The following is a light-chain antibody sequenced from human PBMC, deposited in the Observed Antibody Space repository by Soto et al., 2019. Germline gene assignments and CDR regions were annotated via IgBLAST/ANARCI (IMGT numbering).Light chain of an antibody. J-gene: IGLJ1*01. CDR2: DDS. CDR3: QVWDSSSDHYV. Sequence: SYELTQPPSVSVAPGQTARITCGGNNIGAKSVLWYQQKPGQAPVVVVYDDSDRPSGIPERFSGSNSGNTATLTISRVEAGDEADYYCQVWDSSSDHYVFGAGTKVTVL. CDR1: NIGAKS. V-gene: IGLV3-21*02.